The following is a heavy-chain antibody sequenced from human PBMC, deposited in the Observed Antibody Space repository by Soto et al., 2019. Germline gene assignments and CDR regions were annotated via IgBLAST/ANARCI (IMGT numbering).Heavy chain of an antibody. J-gene: IGHJ4*02. D-gene: IGHD3-3*01. CDR2: ISAYNGNT. CDR3: ARDHRYYDFGSCYYSGYFDY. CDR1: GYTFTSYG. V-gene: IGHV1-18*01. Sequence: GSSVKVSCKASGYTFTSYGISWVRQAPGQGLEWMGWISAYNGNTNYAQKLQGRVTMTTDTSTSTAYMELRSLRSDDTAVYYWARDHRYYDFGSCYYSGYFDYGGQGTMVTVA.